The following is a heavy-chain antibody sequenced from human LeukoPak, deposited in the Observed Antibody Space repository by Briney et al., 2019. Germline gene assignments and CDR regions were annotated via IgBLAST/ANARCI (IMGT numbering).Heavy chain of an antibody. V-gene: IGHV4-61*02. Sequence: RSSETLSLTCTVSGGSISSNSYYWGWIRQPPGKGLEWIGRIYTSGSTNYNPSLKSRVTISVDTSKNQFSLKLSSVTAADTAVYYCARGLRRSTYYYDSSGLFDYWGQGTLVTVSS. CDR3: ARGLRRSTYYYDSSGLFDY. D-gene: IGHD3-22*01. J-gene: IGHJ4*02. CDR2: IYTSGST. CDR1: GGSISSNSYY.